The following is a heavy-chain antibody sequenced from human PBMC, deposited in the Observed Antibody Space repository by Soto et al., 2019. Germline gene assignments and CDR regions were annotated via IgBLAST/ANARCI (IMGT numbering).Heavy chain of an antibody. CDR3: VRRLTTTVTAMGY. D-gene: IGHD4-17*01. CDR1: GFTFSSYA. CDR2: ISVDGTSK. Sequence: GASLRLSCKGSGFTFSSYAIQWVRQAPGKGLEWVAAISVDGTSKHTADSVKGRFTISRDNSRNTVYLQVNSLRVEDTAVYYGVRRLTTTVTAMGYWGQGTPVTLCS. J-gene: IGHJ4*02. V-gene: IGHV3-30-3*01.